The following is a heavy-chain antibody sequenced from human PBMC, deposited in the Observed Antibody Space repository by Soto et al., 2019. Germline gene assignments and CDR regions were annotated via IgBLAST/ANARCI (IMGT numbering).Heavy chain of an antibody. Sequence: ASVKVSCKASGYTFTGYYMHWVRQAPGQGLEWMGWINPNSGGTNYAQKFQGRATMTRDTSISTAYMELSRLRSDDTAVYYCARFDTAMVYFDYWGQGTLVTVSS. V-gene: IGHV1-2*02. J-gene: IGHJ4*02. CDR3: ARFDTAMVYFDY. CDR1: GYTFTGYY. CDR2: INPNSGGT. D-gene: IGHD5-18*01.